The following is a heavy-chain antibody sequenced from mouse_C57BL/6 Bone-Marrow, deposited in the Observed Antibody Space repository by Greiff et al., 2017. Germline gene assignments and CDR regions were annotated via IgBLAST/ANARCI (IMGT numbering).Heavy chain of an antibody. J-gene: IGHJ2*01. Sequence: VQLQQSGPELVKPGASVKISCKASGYAFSSSWMNWVKQRPGKGLEWIGRIYPGDGDTNYNGKFKGKATLTADKSSSTAYMQLSSLTSEDSAVYCCARWDYYGSSYLYFDYWGQGTTLTVSS. CDR1: GYAFSSSW. CDR3: ARWDYYGSSYLYFDY. D-gene: IGHD1-1*01. CDR2: IYPGDGDT. V-gene: IGHV1-82*01.